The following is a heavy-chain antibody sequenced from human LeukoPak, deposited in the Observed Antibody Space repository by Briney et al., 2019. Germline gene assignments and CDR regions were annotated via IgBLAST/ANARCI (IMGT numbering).Heavy chain of an antibody. V-gene: IGHV3-11*01. Sequence: PGGSLRLSCAASGFTFSGYYMSWIRQAPGKGLEWVSYISSSGSTIYYADSVKGRFTISRDNSKNTLYLQMNSLRAEDTAVYYCACFPYGDYYFDYWGQGTLVTVSS. CDR3: ACFPYGDYYFDY. CDR1: GFTFSGYY. D-gene: IGHD4-17*01. CDR2: ISSSGSTI. J-gene: IGHJ4*02.